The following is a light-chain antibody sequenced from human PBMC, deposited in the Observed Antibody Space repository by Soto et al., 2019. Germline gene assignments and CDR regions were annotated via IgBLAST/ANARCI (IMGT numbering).Light chain of an antibody. Sequence: QSVLTQPASVSGSPGQSITISCTGSSSDIGAYNYVSWYQQYPDKAPRLMIYDVNNRPSGVSSRFSGSKSANTASLTISGLQPEDEADYYCASYATSALVFGGGTKLTVL. CDR2: DVN. J-gene: IGLJ3*02. CDR1: SSDIGAYNY. V-gene: IGLV2-14*01. CDR3: ASYATSALV.